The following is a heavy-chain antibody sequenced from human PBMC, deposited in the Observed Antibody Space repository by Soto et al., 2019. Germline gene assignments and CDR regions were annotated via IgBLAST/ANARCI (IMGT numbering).Heavy chain of an antibody. CDR3: ARDCLLYGDYGHFDY. V-gene: IGHV1-69*13. D-gene: IGHD4-17*01. Sequence: SVKVSCKASGGTFSSYAISWVRQAPGQGLEWMGGIIPIFGTANYAQKFQGRVTITADESTSTAYMELSSLRSEDTAVYYCARDCLLYGDYGHFDYWGQGTLVTVSS. J-gene: IGHJ4*02. CDR2: IIPIFGTA. CDR1: GGTFSSYA.